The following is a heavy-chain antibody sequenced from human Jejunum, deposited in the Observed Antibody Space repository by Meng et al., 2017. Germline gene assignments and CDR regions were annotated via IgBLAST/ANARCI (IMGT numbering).Heavy chain of an antibody. Sequence: GESLKISCAASGFIFTNYDMSWVRQAPGKGPEWVSTVTIDGATHYADSVKSRFTISRENTKNTLFLQMNSLRVEDTAIYYCAKELANSRPFDYWGQGTLVTVSS. CDR1: GFIFTNYD. V-gene: IGHV3-23*01. CDR2: VTIDGAT. CDR3: AKELANSRPFDY. D-gene: IGHD2-21*01. J-gene: IGHJ4*02.